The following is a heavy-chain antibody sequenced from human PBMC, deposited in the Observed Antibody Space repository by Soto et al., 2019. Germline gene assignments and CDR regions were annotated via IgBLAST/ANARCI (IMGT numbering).Heavy chain of an antibody. V-gene: IGHV4-38-2*01. CDR1: GYSISSGYY. J-gene: IGHJ4*02. D-gene: IGHD6-19*01. CDR2: IYHSGST. Sequence: PSETLSLTCAVSGYSISSGYYWGWIRQPPGKGLEWIGSIYHSGSTYYNPSLKSRVTISVDTSKNQFSLKLSSVTAADTAVYYCAIIDFSSGWPYFDYWGQGTLVTVSS. CDR3: AIIDFSSGWPYFDY.